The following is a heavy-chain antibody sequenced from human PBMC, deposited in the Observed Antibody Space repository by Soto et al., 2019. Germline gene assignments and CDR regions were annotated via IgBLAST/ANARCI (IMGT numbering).Heavy chain of an antibody. CDR2: IYFSGST. Sequence: QVQLQESGPGLVKPSQTLSLTCAVSGASLSSGGYYWSWIRQYPGRGLEWIGYIYFSGSTHYNPYLQSRVSISEDTSKNHFSLSLSSVTAADTAVYSCARGTDISGYYLSGADWFGPCGQGTLVTVSS. CDR3: ARGTDISGYYLSGADWFGP. J-gene: IGHJ5*02. CDR1: GASLSSGGYY. D-gene: IGHD3-22*01. V-gene: IGHV4-31*11.